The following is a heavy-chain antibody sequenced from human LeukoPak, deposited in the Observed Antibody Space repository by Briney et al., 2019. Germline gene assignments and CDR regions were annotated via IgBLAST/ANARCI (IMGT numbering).Heavy chain of an antibody. Sequence: GASVKVSCKASGYTFTSYGISWVRQAPGQGLEWMGWISTYNGNTNYAQKLQGRVTMTTDTSTSTAYMELRSLRSDDTAVYYCARVQAVTMARDYYYGMDVWGQGTTVTVSS. CDR2: ISTYNGNT. CDR1: GYTFTSYG. V-gene: IGHV1-18*01. CDR3: ARVQAVTMARDYYYGMDV. J-gene: IGHJ6*02. D-gene: IGHD2-21*02.